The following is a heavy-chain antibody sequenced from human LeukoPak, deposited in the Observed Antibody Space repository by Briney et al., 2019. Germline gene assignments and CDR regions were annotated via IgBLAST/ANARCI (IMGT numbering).Heavy chain of an antibody. Sequence: PGGSLRLSCTASGFTFSTYWMTWVRQAPGKGLEWVANIKQDGSEENYVDSVKGRFTIPRDNAKNSLYLQMNSLRVEDTAVYYCARSASEIDYWGQGALVTVSS. CDR1: GFTFSTYW. J-gene: IGHJ4*02. CDR3: ARSASEIDY. V-gene: IGHV3-7*01. CDR2: IKQDGSEE.